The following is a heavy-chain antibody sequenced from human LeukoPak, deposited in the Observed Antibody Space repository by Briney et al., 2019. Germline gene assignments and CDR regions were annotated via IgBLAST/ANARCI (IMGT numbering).Heavy chain of an antibody. J-gene: IGHJ3*02. CDR1: GGSISSGNYY. CDR2: IYYSGST. D-gene: IGHD6-13*01. Sequence: SETLSLTCTVSGGSISSGNYYWSWIRQSPGKGLEWIGYIYYSGSTSYNPSLKSRVTISVDTSKNQFSLKLSSVTAADTAVYYCARDLSSSWYDDAFDIWGQGTMVTVSS. CDR3: ARDLSSSWYDDAFDI. V-gene: IGHV4-61*01.